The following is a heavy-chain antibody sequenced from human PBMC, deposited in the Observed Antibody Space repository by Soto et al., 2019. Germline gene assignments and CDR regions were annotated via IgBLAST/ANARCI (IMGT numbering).Heavy chain of an antibody. D-gene: IGHD2-15*01. CDR3: AKPLYCSGGSCLSYFDY. Sequence: GGSLRLSCAASGFTFSSYAMSWVRQAPGKGLEWVSAISGSGGSTYYADSVKGRFTISRDNSKNTLYLQMNSLRAEDTAVYYCAKPLYCSGGSCLSYFDYWGQGTLVTVSS. J-gene: IGHJ4*02. V-gene: IGHV3-23*01. CDR1: GFTFSSYA. CDR2: ISGSGGST.